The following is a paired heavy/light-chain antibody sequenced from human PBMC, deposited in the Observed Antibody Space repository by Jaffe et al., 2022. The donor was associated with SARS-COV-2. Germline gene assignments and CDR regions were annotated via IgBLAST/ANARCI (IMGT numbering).Light chain of an antibody. V-gene: IGKV3-15*01. CDR2: RTS. J-gene: IGKJ1*01. CDR3: QQYSSWPQT. CDR1: QSISNS. Sequence: EIVMTQSPATLSVSPGERATLSCRASQSISNSIAWYQQNPGQAPRLLIYRTSTRAAGIPARFSGSGSGTEFTLTISSLQSEDFAVYYCQQYSSWPQTFGQGTKVEMK.
Heavy chain of an antibody. J-gene: IGHJ4*02. Sequence: EVQLVESGGGLVQPGGSLRLSCAASGFTFTNYAMSWVRQAPGKGLEWVSSVSVSGNSTYYADSVEGRFTVSRDNSKNILYLQMNSLRAEDTAVYYCAAGTGARGYWGQGTLVTVSS. CDR1: GFTFTNYA. D-gene: IGHD6-13*01. CDR3: AAGTGARGY. CDR2: VSVSGNST. V-gene: IGHV3-23*04.